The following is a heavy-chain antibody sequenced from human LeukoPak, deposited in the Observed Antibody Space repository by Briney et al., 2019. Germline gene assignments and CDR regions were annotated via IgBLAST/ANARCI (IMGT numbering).Heavy chain of an antibody. J-gene: IGHJ2*01. D-gene: IGHD6-19*01. V-gene: IGHV3-53*04. CDR3: ARDQKQWLVRRVDWYFDL. CDR2: IYSGGST. Sequence: GGSLRLSCAASGFTFSSYAMSWVRQAPGKGLEWVSVIYSGGSTYYADSVKGRFTISRHNSKNTLYLQMNSLRAEDTAVYYCARDQKQWLVRRVDWYFDLWGRGTLVTVSS. CDR1: GFTFSSYA.